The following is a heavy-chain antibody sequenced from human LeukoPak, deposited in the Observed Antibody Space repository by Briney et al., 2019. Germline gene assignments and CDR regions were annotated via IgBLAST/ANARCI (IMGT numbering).Heavy chain of an antibody. CDR2: INPNSGVT. D-gene: IGHD1-1*01. CDR3: ARSAEVSYRNVFNI. J-gene: IGHJ3*02. Sequence: ASVKVSCKGSGYSFTNYDINWVRQATGQGLEWMGWINPNSGVTGYAQNFQGRLTMTRDTSINTVYVELSGLRSEDTAVYYCARSAEVSYRNVFNIWGQGTMVTVSS. V-gene: IGHV1-8*01. CDR1: GYSFTNYD.